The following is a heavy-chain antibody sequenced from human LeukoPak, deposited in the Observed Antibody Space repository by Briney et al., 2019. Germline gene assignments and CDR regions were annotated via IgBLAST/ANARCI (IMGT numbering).Heavy chain of an antibody. CDR3: ARGDVGGNSGGYYYYYMDV. CDR2: INPNSGGT. V-gene: IGHV1-2*02. J-gene: IGHJ6*03. Sequence: ASVKVSCKASGYTFIGNYMHWVRQAPGQGLEWMGWINPNSGGTNYAQKFQGRVTITTDESTSTAYMELSSLRSEDTAVYYCARGDVGGNSGGYYYYYMDVWGKGTTVTVSS. D-gene: IGHD4-23*01. CDR1: GYTFIGNY.